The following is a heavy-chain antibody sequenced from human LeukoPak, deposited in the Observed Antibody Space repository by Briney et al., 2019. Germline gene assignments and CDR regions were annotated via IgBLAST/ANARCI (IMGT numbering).Heavy chain of an antibody. CDR1: GGTFSSYA. D-gene: IGHD5-18*01. CDR3: ARAKDTAMVTLDY. Sequence: SVKVSCKASGGTFSSYAISWVRQAPGQGLEWMGGIIPIFGTANYARKFQGRVTITADESTSTAYMELSSLRSEDTAVYYCARAKDTAMVTLDYWGQGTLVTVSS. CDR2: IIPIFGTA. V-gene: IGHV1-69*13. J-gene: IGHJ4*02.